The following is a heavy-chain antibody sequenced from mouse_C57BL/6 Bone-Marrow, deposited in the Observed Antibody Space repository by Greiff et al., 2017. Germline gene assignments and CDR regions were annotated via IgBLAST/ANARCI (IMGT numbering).Heavy chain of an antibody. V-gene: IGHV1-26*01. J-gene: IGHJ4*01. CDR2: INPNNGGT. D-gene: IGHD1-1*01. CDR3: ARADYYGSSYYAMDY. Sequence: VQLQQSGPELVKPGASVKISCKASGYTFTDYYMNWVKQSHGKSLEWIGDINPNNGGTSYNQKFKGKATLTVDKSSSTAYMERRSLTSEDSAVYYCARADYYGSSYYAMDYWGQGTSVTVSS. CDR1: GYTFTDYY.